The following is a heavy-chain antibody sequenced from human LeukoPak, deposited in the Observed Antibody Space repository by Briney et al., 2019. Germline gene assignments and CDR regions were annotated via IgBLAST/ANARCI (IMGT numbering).Heavy chain of an antibody. J-gene: IGHJ4*02. Sequence: GESLKISCKASGYRFSDFWVGWARQVPGKGLEWMGIIQIADSETTYSPSFQGQVTISADTSLNTAHLRWSSLTASDTAIYYCARRMRRHWNSDLWSFDYWGQGTLVSVSS. CDR1: GYRFSDFW. D-gene: IGHD1-7*01. CDR2: IQIADSET. CDR3: ARRMRRHWNSDLWSFDY. V-gene: IGHV5-51*01.